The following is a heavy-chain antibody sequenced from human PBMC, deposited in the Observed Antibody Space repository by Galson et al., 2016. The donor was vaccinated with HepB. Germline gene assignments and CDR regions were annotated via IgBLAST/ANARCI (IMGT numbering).Heavy chain of an antibody. CDR1: GFTFSNYA. D-gene: IGHD3-9*01. V-gene: IGHV3-23*01. CDR2: ITSTGGST. CDR3: VNPVPSDSNILNGYLFH. Sequence: SLRLSCAASGFTFSNYAMHWVRQAPGKGLEWVSAITSTGGSTYYADSVKGRFSISRDNSKNTLYLQMNSLRAEDTAIYHCVNPVPSDSNILNGYLFHWGQGTLVTVSS. J-gene: IGHJ4*02.